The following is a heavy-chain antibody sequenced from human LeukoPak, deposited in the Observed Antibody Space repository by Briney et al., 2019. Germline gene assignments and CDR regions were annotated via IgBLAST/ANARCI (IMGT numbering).Heavy chain of an antibody. Sequence: PSETLSLTCTVSGGSISSYYWSWIRQPAGQGLEWIGRIYTSGSTNYNPSLKSRVTMSVDTSKNQLSLKLSSVTAADTAVYYCAREDVVPAANAFDYWGQGTLVTVSS. CDR2: IYTSGST. J-gene: IGHJ4*02. D-gene: IGHD2-2*01. V-gene: IGHV4-4*07. CDR1: GGSISSYY. CDR3: AREDVVPAANAFDY.